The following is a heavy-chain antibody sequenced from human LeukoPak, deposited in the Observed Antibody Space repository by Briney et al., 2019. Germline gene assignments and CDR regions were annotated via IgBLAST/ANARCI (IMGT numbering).Heavy chain of an antibody. V-gene: IGHV3-23*01. CDR2: ISGSGGST. Sequence: GGSLRLSCAASGFTFSSYAMSWVRQAPGEGLEWVSAISGSGGSTYYADSVKGRFPIHRDHSKNTLYLQMNSLSAEDTAVYYCAKERRRWLQPFDYWGQGTLVTVSS. CDR3: AKERRRWLQPFDY. CDR1: GFTFSSYA. D-gene: IGHD5-24*01. J-gene: IGHJ4*02.